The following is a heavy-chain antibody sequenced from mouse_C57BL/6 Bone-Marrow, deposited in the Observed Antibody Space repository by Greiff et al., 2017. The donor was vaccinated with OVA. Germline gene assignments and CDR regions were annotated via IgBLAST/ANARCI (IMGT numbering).Heavy chain of an antibody. D-gene: IGHD2-3*01. CDR3: ARGEDDGSNWYFDV. CDR2: IYPGDGDT. Sequence: VQLQQSGAELVKPGASVKISCKASGYAFSSYWMNWVKQRPGKGLEWIGQIYPGDGDTNYNGKFKGKATLTADKSSSTAYMQLSSLTSEDSAVYFCARGEDDGSNWYFDVWGTGTTVTVSS. V-gene: IGHV1-80*01. J-gene: IGHJ1*03. CDR1: GYAFSSYW.